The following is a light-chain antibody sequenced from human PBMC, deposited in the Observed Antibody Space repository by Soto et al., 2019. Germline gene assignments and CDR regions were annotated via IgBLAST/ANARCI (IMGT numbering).Light chain of an antibody. Sequence: EIVLTQSPATLSLSPGERATLSCRASQSVSSYLACPIYDASNRATGIPARFSGSGSGTDFTLTISSLEPEDFAVYYCQHRSNWRYTFGQGTNLEIK. V-gene: IGKV3-11*01. CDR3: QHRSNWRYT. CDR2: DAS. J-gene: IGKJ2*01. CDR1: QSVSSY.